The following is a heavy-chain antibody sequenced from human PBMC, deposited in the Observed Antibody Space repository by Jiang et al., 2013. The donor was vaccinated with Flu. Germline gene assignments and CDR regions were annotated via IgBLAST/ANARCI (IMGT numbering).Heavy chain of an antibody. J-gene: IGHJ4*02. CDR3: ARGKGSGWYRYFDY. V-gene: IGHV4-59*01. Sequence: GSGLVKPSETLSLTCTVSGGSISSYYWSWIRQPPGKGLEWIGYIYYSGSTNYNPSLKSRVTISVDTSKNQFSLKLSSVTAADTAVYYCARGKGSGWYRYFDYWGQGTLVTVSS. CDR1: GGSISSYY. CDR2: IYYSGST. D-gene: IGHD6-19*01.